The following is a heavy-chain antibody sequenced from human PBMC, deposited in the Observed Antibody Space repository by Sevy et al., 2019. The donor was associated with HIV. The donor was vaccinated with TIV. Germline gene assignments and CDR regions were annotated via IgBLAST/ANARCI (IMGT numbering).Heavy chain of an antibody. J-gene: IGHJ6*04. CDR2: IKEDGSDK. V-gene: IGHV3-7*01. CDR1: GFTFSSYW. Sequence: GESLKISCAASGFTFSSYWMNWVRQAPAKGLEWVANIKEDGSDKYYVDSVKGRFTISRDNAQNSLYLEMNSLRAEDTAVYYCARWDVWGKGTTVTVSS. CDR3: ARWDV.